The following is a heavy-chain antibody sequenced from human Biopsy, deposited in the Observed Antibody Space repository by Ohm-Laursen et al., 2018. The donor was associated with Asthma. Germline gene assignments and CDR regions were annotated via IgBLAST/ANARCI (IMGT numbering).Heavy chain of an antibody. J-gene: IGHJ5*02. CDR3: ARGQKSAGDRWFDP. CDR2: ISAYNGNT. D-gene: IGHD6-13*01. CDR1: GYTFTSYG. Sequence: ASVKVSCNASGYTFTSYGISWVRQAPGQGLEWMGWISAYNGNTNYAQKFQGRVTMTRDTSISTAYMEVSRLRSDDTAVYYCARGQKSAGDRWFDPWGQGTLVTVSS. V-gene: IGHV1-18*04.